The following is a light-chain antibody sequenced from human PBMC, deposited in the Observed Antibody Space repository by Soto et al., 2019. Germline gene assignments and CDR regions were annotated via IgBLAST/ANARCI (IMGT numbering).Light chain of an antibody. CDR3: CSYAGSTTDEV. CDR2: EGS. V-gene: IGLV2-23*01. Sequence: QSALTQPASVSGSPGQSITISCTGTSSDVGSYNLVSWYQQHPGKAPKVMIYEGSKRPSGVSNRFSGSKSGNTASLTISGLQAEDEADYYCCSYAGSTTDEVFGGGTKLTVL. J-gene: IGLJ2*01. CDR1: SSDVGSYNL.